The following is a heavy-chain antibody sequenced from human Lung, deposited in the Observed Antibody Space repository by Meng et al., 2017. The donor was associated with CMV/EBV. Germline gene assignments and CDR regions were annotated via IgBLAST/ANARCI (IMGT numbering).Heavy chain of an antibody. D-gene: IGHD3-16*01. CDR1: GGSFSTYS. CDR3: ARVGDWYFDP. Sequence: LSIPCTVSGGSFSTYSWSWIRQPPGKGLEWIGYIDYSGSTNSTPSLKSRVTISIDTSKNQFSLKLSSVTAADTADYYCARVGDWYFDPWGRGTLVTVSS. V-gene: IGHV4-59*01. J-gene: IGHJ2*01. CDR2: IDYSGST.